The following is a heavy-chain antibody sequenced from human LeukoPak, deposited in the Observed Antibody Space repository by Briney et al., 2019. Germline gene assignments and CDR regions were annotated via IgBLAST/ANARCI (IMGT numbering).Heavy chain of an antibody. CDR1: GFTVSSNY. V-gene: IGHV3-66*01. Sequence: GSLRLSCAAFGFTVSSNYMSWVRQAPGKGLEWVSVIYSGGTTYYADSVKGRFTISRDNSKNTLHLQMNSLRAEDTAVYYCARDQYSYAHAAHWGQGTLVTVSS. CDR2: IYSGGTT. J-gene: IGHJ4*02. CDR3: ARDQYSYAHAAH. D-gene: IGHD5-18*01.